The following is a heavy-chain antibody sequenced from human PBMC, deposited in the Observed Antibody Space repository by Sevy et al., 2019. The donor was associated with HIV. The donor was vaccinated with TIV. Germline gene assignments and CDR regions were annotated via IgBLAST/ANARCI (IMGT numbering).Heavy chain of an antibody. Sequence: GGSLRLSCAASGFTFSNYWMSWVRQAPGKGLEWVANIKQDGSEKYYVDSVKGRFTISRDNAKNSLYLQMNSLRAEDTAGYYCARDFGSGTYYNDYWGQGTLVTVSS. CDR1: GFTFSNYW. V-gene: IGHV3-7*01. CDR2: IKQDGSEK. D-gene: IGHD3-10*01. J-gene: IGHJ4*02. CDR3: ARDFGSGTYYNDY.